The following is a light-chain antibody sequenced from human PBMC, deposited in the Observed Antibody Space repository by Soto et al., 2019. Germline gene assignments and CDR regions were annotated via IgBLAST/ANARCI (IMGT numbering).Light chain of an antibody. Sequence: VMTQFPAALSASPGEGATLSCRAAQDVTTNFAWYQQKRGQAPRLLIYDISTRATGVPARFSGSGSGPEFTLSIGGLQSEDFAVYFCQQYNNWPFSSGQGTRLENK. CDR1: QDVTTN. CDR3: QQYNNWPFS. CDR2: DIS. V-gene: IGKV3-15*01. J-gene: IGKJ5*01.